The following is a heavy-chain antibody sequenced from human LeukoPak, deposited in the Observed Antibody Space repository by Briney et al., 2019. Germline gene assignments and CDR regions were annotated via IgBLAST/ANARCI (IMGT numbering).Heavy chain of an antibody. CDR2: IWYDGGNK. CDR1: GFTFSSYG. J-gene: IGHJ4*02. Sequence: PGGSLRLSCAASGFTFSSYGMHWVRQAPGKGLEWVAVIWYDGGNKYYADSVKGRFTISRDNSKNTLYLQMNSLRAEDTAVYYCARDRGRGNGFDYWGQGTLVTVSS. D-gene: IGHD4-23*01. V-gene: IGHV3-33*01. CDR3: ARDRGRGNGFDY.